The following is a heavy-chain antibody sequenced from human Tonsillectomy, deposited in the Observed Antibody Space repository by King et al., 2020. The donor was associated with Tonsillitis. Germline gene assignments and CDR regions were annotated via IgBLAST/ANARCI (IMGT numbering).Heavy chain of an antibody. CDR3: AKDLVTMVRGVINTYYHYGMDV. CDR1: GFTFSSYA. Sequence: EQLVQSGGGLVQPGGSLRLSCAASGFTFSSYAMSWVRQAPGKGLEWVSIISGSGTNTYYADSVKGRFTISRDNSNNTLYLQMNSLRAEDTAVYYCAKDLVTMVRGVINTYYHYGMDVWGQGTTVTVSS. CDR2: ISGSGTNT. J-gene: IGHJ6*02. D-gene: IGHD3-10*01. V-gene: IGHV3-23*04.